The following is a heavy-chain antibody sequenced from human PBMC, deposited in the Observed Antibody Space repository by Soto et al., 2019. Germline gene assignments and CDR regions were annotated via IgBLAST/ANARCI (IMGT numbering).Heavy chain of an antibody. CDR2: IYYSGST. CDR1: GGSISSSSDY. V-gene: IGHV4-39*01. D-gene: IGHD1-26*01. CDR3: ARHPIVGTTLYFDY. J-gene: IGHJ4*02. Sequence: QLQLQESGPGLVKPSETLSLTCTVSGGSISSSSDYWGWIRQPPGKGLEWLAHIYYSGSTYYNPSLKSRITISLDPSKNQVSLKLTSVTAADTAVYYCARHPIVGTTLYFDYWGRGTLVTVSS.